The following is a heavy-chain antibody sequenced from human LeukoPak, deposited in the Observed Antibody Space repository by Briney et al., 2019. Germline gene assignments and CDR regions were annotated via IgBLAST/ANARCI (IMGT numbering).Heavy chain of an antibody. CDR1: GYSISSGYY. V-gene: IGHV4-38-2*02. CDR2: IYHSGST. J-gene: IGHJ4*02. D-gene: IGHD4-11*01. Sequence: SETLSLTCTVSGYSISSGYYWGWIQQPPGKGLEWIGSIYHSGSTYYNPSLKSRVTISVDTSKNQFSLKLSSVTAADTAVYYCARKYEWGDSNYVGGFDYWGQGTLVTVSS. CDR3: ARKYEWGDSNYVGGFDY.